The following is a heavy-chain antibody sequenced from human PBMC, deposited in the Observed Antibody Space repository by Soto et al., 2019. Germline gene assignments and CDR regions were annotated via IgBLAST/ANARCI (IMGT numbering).Heavy chain of an antibody. J-gene: IGHJ4*02. CDR1: GFTFSSYA. D-gene: IGHD3-10*02. V-gene: IGHV3-23*01. CDR2: ISNSGGTT. Sequence: GESLKISCAASGFTFSSYAMSWVRQAPGKGLEWVSGISNSGGTTYYAGSVRGRFTISRDNSKNTLNLQMNSLRADDTAVYYCAKDHRSAVFDFDYWGQGALVTVSS. CDR3: AKDHRSAVFDFDY.